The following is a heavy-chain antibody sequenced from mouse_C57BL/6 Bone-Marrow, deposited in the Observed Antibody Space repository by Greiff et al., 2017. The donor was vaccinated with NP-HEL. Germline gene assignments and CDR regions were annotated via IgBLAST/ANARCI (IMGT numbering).Heavy chain of an antibody. Sequence: QVQLKQSGPGLVQPSQSLYITCTASGFSLTSYGVHWVRQSPGKGLEWLGVIRSGGSTNYNADFISRLSTSKDNSKSQVFFKMNSLQADDTAIYYCARDKVTTGMDYWGQGTSVTVSS. CDR1: GFSLTSYG. CDR3: ARDKVTTGMDY. J-gene: IGHJ4*01. D-gene: IGHD2-2*01. V-gene: IGHV2-2*01. CDR2: IRSGGST.